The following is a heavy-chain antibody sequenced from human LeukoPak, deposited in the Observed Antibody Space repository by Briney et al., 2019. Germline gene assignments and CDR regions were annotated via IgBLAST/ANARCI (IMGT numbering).Heavy chain of an antibody. CDR2: INPNSGGT. D-gene: IGHD1-1*01. CDR3: ARDRALDRYGMDV. V-gene: IGHV1-2*02. CDR1: GYTFTGYY. J-gene: IGHJ6*02. Sequence: ASVKVSCKASGYTFTGYYMHWERQAPGQGLERKGWINPNSGGTNYAQKFQGRVTMTRDTSISTANMELSRLRSDDTAVYYCARDRALDRYGMDVWGQGTTVTVSS.